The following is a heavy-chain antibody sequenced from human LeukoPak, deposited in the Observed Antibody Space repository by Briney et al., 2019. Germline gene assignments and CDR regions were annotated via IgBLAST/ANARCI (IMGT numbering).Heavy chain of an antibody. CDR2: FDPEDGET. CDR3: ATVYYGSGHDAFDI. J-gene: IGHJ3*02. D-gene: IGHD3-10*01. CDR1: GYTPTELS. Sequence: ASVKVSCKVSGYTPTELSMHWVRQAPGKGLEWMGGFDPEDGETIYAQKFQGRVTMTEDTSTDTAYMELSSLRSEDTAVYYCATVYYGSGHDAFDIWGQGTMVTVSS. V-gene: IGHV1-24*01.